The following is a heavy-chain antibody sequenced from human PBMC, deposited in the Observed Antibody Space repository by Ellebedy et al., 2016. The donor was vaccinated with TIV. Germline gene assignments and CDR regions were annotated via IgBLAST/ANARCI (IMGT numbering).Heavy chain of an antibody. D-gene: IGHD6-19*01. CDR2: IYHSGSA. CDR3: ARVFPQWLAFDY. CDR1: GGSISSGGYS. Sequence: SETLSLTCAVSGGSISSGGYSWSWIRQPPGTGLEWIGYIYHSGSAYYNPSLKSRVTISVDRSKNQFSVKLSSVTAADTAVYYCARVFPQWLAFDYWGQGTLVTVSS. J-gene: IGHJ4*02. V-gene: IGHV4-30-2*01.